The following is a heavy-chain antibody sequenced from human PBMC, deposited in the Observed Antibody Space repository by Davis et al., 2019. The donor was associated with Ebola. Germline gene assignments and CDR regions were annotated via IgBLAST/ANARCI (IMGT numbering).Heavy chain of an antibody. CDR3: ARAPDKAYRALYRCFDY. CDR2: ISSSSSYI. D-gene: IGHD2-2*02. J-gene: IGHJ4*02. CDR1: GGSISSSNYY. Sequence: PSETLSLTCTVSGGSISSSNYYWGWVRQAPGKGLEWVSSISSSSSYIYYADSVKGRFTISRDNAKNSLYLQMNSLRAEDTAVYYCARAPDKAYRALYRCFDYWGQGTLVTVSS. V-gene: IGHV3-21*01.